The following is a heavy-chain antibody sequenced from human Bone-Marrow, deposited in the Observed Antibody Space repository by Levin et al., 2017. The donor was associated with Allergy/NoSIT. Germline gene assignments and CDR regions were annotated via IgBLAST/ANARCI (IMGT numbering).Heavy chain of an antibody. J-gene: IGHJ4*02. CDR3: ARHAVGRGGADS. D-gene: IGHD3-10*01. Sequence: GESLKISCAASGFTVRDSYMTWVRQAPGKGLEWVSIIYFGGQTYHADSVKGRFTISRDSDKNTLNLQMNALRAEDTAVYYCARHAVGRGGADSWGQGTLVIVSS. V-gene: IGHV3-53*01. CDR2: IYFGGQT. CDR1: GFTVRDSY.